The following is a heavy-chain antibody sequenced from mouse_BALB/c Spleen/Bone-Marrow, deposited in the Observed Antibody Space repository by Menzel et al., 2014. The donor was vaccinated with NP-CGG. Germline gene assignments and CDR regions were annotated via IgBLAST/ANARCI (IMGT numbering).Heavy chain of an antibody. CDR1: GYTFTNYW. D-gene: IGHD2-1*01. V-gene: IGHV1S41*01. J-gene: IGHJ4*01. Sequence: DLVKPGASVKLSCKASGYTFTNYWINWIKQRPGQGLEWIGRIAPGSGSTYYNGMFKGKATLTVDTSSSTAYTQLSSLSSEDSAVYFCARGIYYGNYVYAMDYWGQGTSVTVSS. CDR2: IAPGSGST. CDR3: ARGIYYGNYVYAMDY.